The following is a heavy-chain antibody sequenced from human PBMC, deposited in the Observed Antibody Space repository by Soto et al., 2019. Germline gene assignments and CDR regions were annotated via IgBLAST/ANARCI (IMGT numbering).Heavy chain of an antibody. D-gene: IGHD3-9*01. CDR1: GGSISSSNW. CDR3: SRDDSDWFFN. J-gene: IGHJ4*02. V-gene: IGHV4-4*02. Sequence: ASETLSLTCAVSGGSISSSNWWSWVRQPPGKGLEWIGEIYHSGSTNYNPSLKSRVTISVDKSKNQFSLKVSSVTAADAAVYYCSRDDSDWFFNWGRGTLVTVSS. CDR2: IYHSGST.